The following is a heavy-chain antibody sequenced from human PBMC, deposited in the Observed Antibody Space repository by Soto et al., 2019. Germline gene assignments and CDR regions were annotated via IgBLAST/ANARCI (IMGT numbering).Heavy chain of an antibody. J-gene: IGHJ4*02. D-gene: IGHD3-10*01. V-gene: IGHV4-30-4*01. CDR2: IYYSGST. CDR1: GGSISSGDYY. Sequence: PSETLSLTCTVSGGSISSGDYYWSWIRQPPGKGLEWIGYIYYSGSTYYNPSLKSRVTISVDTSKNQFSLKLSSVTAADTAVYYCARERRYYNNITCFYFDNWGQGTLVTVSS. CDR3: ARERRYYNNITCFYFDN.